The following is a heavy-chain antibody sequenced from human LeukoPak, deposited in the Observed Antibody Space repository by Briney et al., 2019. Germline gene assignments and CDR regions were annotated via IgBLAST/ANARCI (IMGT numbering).Heavy chain of an antibody. CDR2: ISSSSSYI. J-gene: IGHJ4*02. Sequence: GGSLRLSCVASGFTFNSYEMKWVRHAPGKGLEWVSSISSSSSYICYADSVKGRFTISRDNAKNSLYLQMNSLRAEDTAVYYCARADWDTAMIDYWGQGTLVTVSS. CDR3: ARADWDTAMIDY. V-gene: IGHV3-21*01. D-gene: IGHD5-18*01. CDR1: GFTFNSYE.